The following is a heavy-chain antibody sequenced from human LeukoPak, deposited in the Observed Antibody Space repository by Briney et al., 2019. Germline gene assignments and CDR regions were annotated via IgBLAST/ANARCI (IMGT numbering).Heavy chain of an antibody. V-gene: IGHV3-21*01. CDR3: ARDRKYYGPGARSYYYSMDV. CDR1: GFAFSTYR. CDR2: ISSGSSSI. J-gene: IGHJ6*02. Sequence: PGGSLRLSCAASGFAFSTYRMNWVRQAPGKGLEWVSSISSGSSSIYYAASVKGRFTISRDNAKNSLYLQLNSLRAEDTAVYYCARDRKYYGPGARSYYYSMDVWGQGTTFTVSS. D-gene: IGHD3-10*01.